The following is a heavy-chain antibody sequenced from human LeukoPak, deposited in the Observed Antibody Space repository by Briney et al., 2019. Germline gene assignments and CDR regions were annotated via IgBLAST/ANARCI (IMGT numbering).Heavy chain of an antibody. D-gene: IGHD1-26*01. J-gene: IGHJ4*02. Sequence: GGSLRLSCAASGFTFSSYSMNWVRQAPGKGLEWVSSISSGSSYIYYADSVKGRFTISRDNAKNSLYLQMNSLRAEDTAVYYCARENSGSYSHYFDYWGQGTLVTVSS. V-gene: IGHV3-21*01. CDR1: GFTFSSYS. CDR2: ISSGSSYI. CDR3: ARENSGSYSHYFDY.